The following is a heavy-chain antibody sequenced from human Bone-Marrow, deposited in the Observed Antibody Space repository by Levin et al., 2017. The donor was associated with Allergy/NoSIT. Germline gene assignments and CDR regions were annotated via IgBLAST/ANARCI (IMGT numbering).Heavy chain of an antibody. V-gene: IGHV1-2*02. D-gene: IGHD3-22*01. Sequence: GESLKISCKASGYTFTDYYMNWVRQAPGQGLEWMGWINPNSGGTNYAQKFQGRVTMTRDTSTSTAYMELSGLRSDDTAVYYCARDPDYYDRAFDTWGQGTMVTVSS. CDR1: GYTFTDYY. J-gene: IGHJ3*02. CDR3: ARDPDYYDRAFDT. CDR2: INPNSGGT.